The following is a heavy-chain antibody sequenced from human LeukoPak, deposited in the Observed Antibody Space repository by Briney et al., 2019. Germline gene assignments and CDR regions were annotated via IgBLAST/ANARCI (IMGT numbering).Heavy chain of an antibody. CDR1: GYTDTRYF. CDR2: SNPSGGST. Sequence: AAVTVSRKASGYTDTRYFMHGVRQPPGQGVEGGGISNPSGGSTSYAQKLQGRVTMTRDTSTSTVYMELSSLRSEDTGVYYCARDLDSSGYTFDDWGEGTLVTVPS. J-gene: IGHJ4*02. D-gene: IGHD3-22*01. V-gene: IGHV1-46*01. CDR3: ARDLDSSGYTFDD.